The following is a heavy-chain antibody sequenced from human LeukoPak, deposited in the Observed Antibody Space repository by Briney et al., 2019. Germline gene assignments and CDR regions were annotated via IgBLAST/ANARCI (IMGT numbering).Heavy chain of an antibody. CDR1: GGSFSGYY. D-gene: IGHD6-19*01. V-gene: IGHV4-34*01. CDR3: ARKSGWYAYYFDY. Sequence: PSETLSLTCAVYGGSFSGYYWSWIRQPLGKGLEWIGEINHSGSTNYNPSLKSRVTISVDTSKNQFSLKLSSVTAADTAVYYCARKSGWYAYYFDYWGQGTLVTVSS. J-gene: IGHJ4*02. CDR2: INHSGST.